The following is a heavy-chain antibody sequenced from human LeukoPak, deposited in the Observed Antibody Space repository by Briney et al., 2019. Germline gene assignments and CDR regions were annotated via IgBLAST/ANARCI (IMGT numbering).Heavy chain of an antibody. J-gene: IGHJ4*02. CDR3: ARGAHFWSGYYTCDY. D-gene: IGHD3-3*01. V-gene: IGHV4-61*02. CDR1: GGSISSGSYY. CDR2: IYTSGST. Sequence: SQTLSLTCTVSGGSISSGSYYWSWIRQPAGKGLEWIGRIYTSGSTNYNPSLKSRVTISVDTSKNQFSLKLSSVTAADTAVYYCARGAHFWSGYYTCDYWGQGTLVTVSS.